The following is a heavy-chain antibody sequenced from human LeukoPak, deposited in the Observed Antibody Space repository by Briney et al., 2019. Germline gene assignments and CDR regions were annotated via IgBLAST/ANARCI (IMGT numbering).Heavy chain of an antibody. V-gene: IGHV3-30-3*01. D-gene: IGHD2/OR15-2a*01. Sequence: GGSLRLSCAASGFAFSINAMHWVRQAPGKGLEWVSLISYDGSKKYYADSVKGRFTISRDNSKITLNLQMNSLRPEDAAVYYCARVAAAYDTFSYHGMDVWGQGTTVIVSS. CDR2: ISYDGSKK. CDR1: GFAFSINA. J-gene: IGHJ6*02. CDR3: ARVAAAYDTFSYHGMDV.